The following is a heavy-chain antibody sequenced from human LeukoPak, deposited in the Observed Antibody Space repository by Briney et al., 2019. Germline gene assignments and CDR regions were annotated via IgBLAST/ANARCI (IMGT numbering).Heavy chain of an antibody. Sequence: GGSLRLSCAASGFIFSNYAMSWVREVPGRGLEWVSTISSRGDSTYVADSVKGRFTISRDNSKNSLYLQMNTVRAEDTAVYYCVKGPRPDITVAHTVENWGQGTLVTVSS. D-gene: IGHD6-19*01. J-gene: IGHJ4*02. CDR2: ISSRGDST. CDR3: VKGPRPDITVAHTVEN. CDR1: GFIFSNYA. V-gene: IGHV3-23*01.